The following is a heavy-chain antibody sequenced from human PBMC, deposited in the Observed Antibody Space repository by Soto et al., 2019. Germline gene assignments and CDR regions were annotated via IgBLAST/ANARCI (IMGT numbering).Heavy chain of an antibody. CDR1: GDTFTNFG. J-gene: IGHJ5*02. Sequence: HLVQSGPEVKKPGASITVSCKTSGDTFTNFGLSWVRQAPGQGLEWMGWIATYNSNRNYAQKFQGGLTLTTDTSTSTAYMELNSLRYDDTAVYYCATVLRGVVNWFDPWGQGTLVTVSS. CDR3: ATVLRGVVNWFDP. CDR2: IATYNSNR. V-gene: IGHV1-18*01. D-gene: IGHD3-10*01.